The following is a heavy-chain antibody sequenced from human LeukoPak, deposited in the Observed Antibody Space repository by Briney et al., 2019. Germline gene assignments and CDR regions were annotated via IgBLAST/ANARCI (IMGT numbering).Heavy chain of an antibody. CDR3: ARAYSSSSEIDY. V-gene: IGHV4-31*03. CDR1: GGSISSSKYY. D-gene: IGHD6-6*01. CDR2: IYYSGSS. Sequence: SETLSLTCSVSGGSISSSKYYWSWIRQHPGKGLEWIGYIYYSGSSYYNPSLKSRLTISVDTSKNQFSLKLSSVTAADTAVYYCARAYSSSSEIDYWGQGTLVTVSS. J-gene: IGHJ4*02.